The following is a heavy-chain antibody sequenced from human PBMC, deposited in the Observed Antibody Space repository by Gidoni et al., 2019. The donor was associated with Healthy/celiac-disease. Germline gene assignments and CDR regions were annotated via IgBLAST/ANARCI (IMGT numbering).Heavy chain of an antibody. J-gene: IGHJ4*02. CDR1: GGSISSGDYY. V-gene: IGHV4-30-4*01. D-gene: IGHD3-10*01. Sequence: QVQLQESGPGLVKPSQTLSLTCTVSGGSISSGDYYWSWIRQPPGKGLEWIGYIYYSGSTYYNPSLKSRVTISVDTSKNQFSLKLSSVTAADTAVYYCARDISGGYYGSGSYLDYWGQGTLVTVSS. CDR2: IYYSGST. CDR3: ARDISGGYYGSGSYLDY.